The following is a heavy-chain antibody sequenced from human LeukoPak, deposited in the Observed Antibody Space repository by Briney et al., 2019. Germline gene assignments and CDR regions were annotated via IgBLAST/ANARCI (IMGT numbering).Heavy chain of an antibody. CDR1: GFTFSSYE. Sequence: SGGSLRLSCAASGFTFSSYEMNWVRQAPGKGPEWVSYISSSGSTIYYADSVKGRFTISRDNSKNTLYLQMNSLRAEDTAVYYCAKEYDILTGYYAFDMWGQGTMVTVSS. V-gene: IGHV3-48*03. J-gene: IGHJ3*02. CDR3: AKEYDILTGYYAFDM. D-gene: IGHD3-9*01. CDR2: ISSSGSTI.